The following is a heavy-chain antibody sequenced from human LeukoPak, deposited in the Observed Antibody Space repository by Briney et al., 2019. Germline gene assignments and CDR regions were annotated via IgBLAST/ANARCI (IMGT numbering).Heavy chain of an antibody. CDR1: GDSVSSNSAA. CDR2: TYYRSKWYN. CDR3: ARDVLYSSSLDFYYYYMDV. Sequence: SQTLSLTCAISGDSVSSNSAAWNWIRQSPSRGLEWLGRTYYRSKWYNDYAVSVKSRITINPDTSKNQFSLQLNSVTPEDTAVYYCARDVLYSSSLDFYYYYMDVWGKRTTVTVSS. J-gene: IGHJ6*03. V-gene: IGHV6-1*01. D-gene: IGHD6-6*01.